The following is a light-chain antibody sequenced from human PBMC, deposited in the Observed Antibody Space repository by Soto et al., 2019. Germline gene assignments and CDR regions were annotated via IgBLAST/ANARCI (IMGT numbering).Light chain of an antibody. Sequence: EIVLTQSPVTLSLSPGERATLSCRASQSIDIYLAWYQQKPGQAPRLLISDASNRATGVPARFSGSGSGTDFTLTISSLEPEDFAVYYCQQRANWPPLTFGGGTRVEVK. CDR3: QQRANWPPLT. V-gene: IGKV3-11*01. CDR2: DAS. J-gene: IGKJ4*01. CDR1: QSIDIY.